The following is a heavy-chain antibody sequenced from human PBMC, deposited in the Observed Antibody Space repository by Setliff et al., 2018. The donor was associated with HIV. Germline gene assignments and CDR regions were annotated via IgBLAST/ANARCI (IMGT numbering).Heavy chain of an antibody. D-gene: IGHD4-17*01. V-gene: IGHV3-73*01. J-gene: IGHJ1*01. Sequence: GGSLRLSCAASGFTFSGSAMHWVRQASGKGLEWIGRIRSKANSYATAYAASVKGRFTISRDDSKNTAYLQMNSLKTEDTAVYYCTTTYGDYVFAEYFQHWGQGTLVTVSS. CDR3: TTTYGDYVFAEYFQH. CDR1: GFTFSGSA. CDR2: IRSKANSYAT.